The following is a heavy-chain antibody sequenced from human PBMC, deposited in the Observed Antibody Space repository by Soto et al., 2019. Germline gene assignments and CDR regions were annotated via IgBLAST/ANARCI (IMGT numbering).Heavy chain of an antibody. V-gene: IGHV1-18*04. CDR2: ISAYNGNT. D-gene: IGHD2-15*01. CDR3: VRVVVVAAPGGYYYGMDV. Sequence: ASVKVSCKASGYTFTSCGISWVRQAPGQGLEWMGWISAYNGNTNYAQKLQGRVTMTTDTSTSTAYMELRSLRSDDTAVYYCVRVVVVAAPGGYYYGMDVWGQGTTVTVSS. J-gene: IGHJ6*02. CDR1: GYTFTSCG.